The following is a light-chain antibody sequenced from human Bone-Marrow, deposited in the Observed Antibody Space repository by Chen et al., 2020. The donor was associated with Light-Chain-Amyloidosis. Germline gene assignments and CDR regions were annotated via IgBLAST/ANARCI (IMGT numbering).Light chain of an antibody. J-gene: IGKJ2*01. CDR1: ESISNS. Sequence: DIQMTQSPSSLSATVGDRVTITCRASESISNSLNWYQQRPGEAPKLLIYDSSTLQSGVPSRFSGRGSGSGTEFTLTIISLQPEDFATYYCQQTYSSRYTFCLGTKLEIK. CDR3: QQTYSSRYT. CDR2: DSS. V-gene: IGKV1-39*01.